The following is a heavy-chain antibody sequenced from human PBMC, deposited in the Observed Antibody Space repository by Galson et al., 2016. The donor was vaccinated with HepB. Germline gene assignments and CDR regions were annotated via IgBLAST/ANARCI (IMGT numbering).Heavy chain of an antibody. CDR2: ISQDGLSR. J-gene: IGHJ4*02. Sequence: SLRLSCAASGFTFSRYAMHWVRQAPGKGLEWVSGISQDGLSRYYADSVKGRFTISRDNSKNTLSLQMDSLRAEDTAVYYCATGRGFGSPFDYWGQGTLVTVSS. CDR3: ATGRGFGSPFDY. D-gene: IGHD3-10*01. CDR1: GFTFSRYA. V-gene: IGHV3-23*01.